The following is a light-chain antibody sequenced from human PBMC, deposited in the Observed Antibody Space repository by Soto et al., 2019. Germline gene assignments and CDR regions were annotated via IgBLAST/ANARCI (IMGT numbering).Light chain of an antibody. CDR2: EVS. CDR1: SSDVGGCNY. V-gene: IGLV2-14*01. J-gene: IGLJ2*01. CDR3: SSYTRSSTFV. Sequence: QSVLTQPASVSGSPGQSITISCTGTSSDVGGCNYVSWYQQHPGKAPKLMISEVSNRPSGVSYRFSGSKSGNTASLTISGLQAEDEAEYYCSSYTRSSTFVFGGGTKVTVL.